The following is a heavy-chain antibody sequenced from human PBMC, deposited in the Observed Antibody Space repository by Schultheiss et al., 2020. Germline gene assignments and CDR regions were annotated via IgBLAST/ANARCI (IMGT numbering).Heavy chain of an antibody. V-gene: IGHV3-30*03. CDR2: ISYDGSIK. J-gene: IGHJ4*02. CDR3: ARSPYYYDSSGYYEFDY. CDR1: GFTFSSYG. D-gene: IGHD3-22*01. Sequence: GGSLRLSCAASGFTFSSYGMHWVRQAPGKGLEWVAVISYDGSIKYYADSVKGRFTISRDNSKNTLYLQMNSLRAEDTAVYYCARSPYYYDSSGYYEFDYWGQGTLVTVSS.